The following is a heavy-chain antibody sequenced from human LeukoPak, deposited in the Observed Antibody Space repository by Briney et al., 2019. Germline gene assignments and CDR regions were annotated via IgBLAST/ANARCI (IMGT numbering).Heavy chain of an antibody. D-gene: IGHD3-10*01. Sequence: GGSLRLSCAASGFTFSSYWMHWVRQAPGKGLEWVSAISGSGGSTYYADSVKGRFTISRDNSKNTLYLQMNSLRAEDTAVYYCAKALLWFGDLSHFDYWGQGTLVTVSS. J-gene: IGHJ4*02. CDR2: ISGSGGST. V-gene: IGHV3-23*01. CDR1: GFTFSSYW. CDR3: AKALLWFGDLSHFDY.